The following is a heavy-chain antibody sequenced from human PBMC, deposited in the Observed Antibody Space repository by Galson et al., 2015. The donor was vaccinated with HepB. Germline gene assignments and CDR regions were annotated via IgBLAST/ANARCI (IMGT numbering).Heavy chain of an antibody. D-gene: IGHD3-10*01. J-gene: IGHJ4*02. CDR2: ISYDGSNK. V-gene: IGHV3-30*04. CDR3: AKEHRSYEWFGEFTDRFDY. Sequence: SLRLSCAASGFTFSSYAMHWVRQAPGKGLEWVAVISYDGSNKYYADSVKGRFTISRDNSKNTLYLQMNSLRAEDTAVYYCAKEHRSYEWFGEFTDRFDYWGQGTLVTVSS. CDR1: GFTFSSYA.